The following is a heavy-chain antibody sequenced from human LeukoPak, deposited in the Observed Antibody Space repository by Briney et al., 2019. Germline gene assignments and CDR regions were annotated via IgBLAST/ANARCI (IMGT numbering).Heavy chain of an antibody. CDR1: GGSFSSSY. CDR2: IYSNGNT. V-gene: IGHV4-59*01. D-gene: IGHD1-26*01. CDR3: ARGLVGLTPHAGVFQI. J-gene: IGHJ3*02. Sequence: SETLSLTCIVSGGSFSSSYWSWIRQPPGKGLEWIAYIYSNGNTNSNPSLKSRVTIAVDTSQSQFSLKQSSVTAADTAVYYCARGLVGLTPHAGVFQIWGQGTKVTVSS.